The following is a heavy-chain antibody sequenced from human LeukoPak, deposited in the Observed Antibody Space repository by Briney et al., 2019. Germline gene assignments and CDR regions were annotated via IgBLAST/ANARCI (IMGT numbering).Heavy chain of an antibody. V-gene: IGHV3-49*03. D-gene: IGHD6-6*01. Sequence: GGSLRLSCTASGFTFGDYAMSLFRQAPGKGLEWVGFIRSKAYGGTTEYAASVKGRFTISRDDSKSIAYLQMNSLKTEDTAVYYCTRGSPIAARPLYGDYWGQGTLVTVSS. CDR2: IRSKAYGGTT. J-gene: IGHJ4*02. CDR3: TRGSPIAARPLYGDY. CDR1: GFTFGDYA.